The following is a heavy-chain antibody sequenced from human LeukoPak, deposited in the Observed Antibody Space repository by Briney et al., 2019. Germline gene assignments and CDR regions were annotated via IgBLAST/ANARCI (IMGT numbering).Heavy chain of an antibody. D-gene: IGHD2-15*01. CDR1: GFSFISYS. CDR3: ARAEVASQYYYYYHMDV. V-gene: IGHV3-48*01. CDR2: ISSSSSTI. J-gene: IGHJ6*03. Sequence: SGGSLRLSCAASGFSFISYSMNWVRQAPGKGLEWVSYISSSSSTIYYADSVKGRFTISRDNAKNSLYLQMNSLRAEDTAVCYCARAEVASQYYYYYHMDVWGKGTTVTVSS.